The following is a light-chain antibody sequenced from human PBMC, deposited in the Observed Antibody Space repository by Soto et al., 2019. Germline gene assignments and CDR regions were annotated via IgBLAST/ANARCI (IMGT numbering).Light chain of an antibody. Sequence: EIVLTQSPGTLSLSPGERATLSCRASQSVSSNYLAWYQQKPGQAPRVLIYGASSRATGIPDRFSGSGSGTDFTLTISRLEPEDFAVYYCQQYGSSPWTFDQGTKVEIK. CDR1: QSVSSNY. CDR3: QQYGSSPWT. CDR2: GAS. V-gene: IGKV3-20*01. J-gene: IGKJ1*01.